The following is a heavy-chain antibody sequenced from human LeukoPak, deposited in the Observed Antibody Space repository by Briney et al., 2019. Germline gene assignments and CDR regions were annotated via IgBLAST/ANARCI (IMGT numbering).Heavy chain of an antibody. CDR3: TRTVLDCKNGVCYDY. CDR1: GYTLTNYG. V-gene: IGHV1-18*01. CDR2: ISPYNGNT. J-gene: IGHJ4*02. Sequence: GASVKVSCKTSGYTLTNYGISWVREAPGQGLEWMGWISPYNGNTIYAQKLQGRVTVTTDTSTSTAYMELRSLRSDDTAVYYCTRTVLDCKNGVCYDYCGQGTLVTVSS. D-gene: IGHD2-8*01.